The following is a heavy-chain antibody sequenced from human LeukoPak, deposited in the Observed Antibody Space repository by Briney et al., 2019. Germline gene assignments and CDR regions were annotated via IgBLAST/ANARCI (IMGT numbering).Heavy chain of an antibody. D-gene: IGHD3-16*01. J-gene: IGHJ4*02. CDR2: INRSGST. CDR1: GASFSDYY. V-gene: IGHV4-34*01. Sequence: SETLSLTCVVHGASFSDYYWTWIRQPPGKGLEWIGEINRSGSTNYNPSLKSRVTLSVDTSKKQFSLNLNSVTAADMAVYYCASITFGGVLDYWGQGTLVTVSS. CDR3: ASITFGGVLDY.